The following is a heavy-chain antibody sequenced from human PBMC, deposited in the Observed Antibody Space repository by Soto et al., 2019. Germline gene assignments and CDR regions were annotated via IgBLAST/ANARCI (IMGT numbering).Heavy chain of an antibody. Sequence: GASVKVSFKSCGYTFTSYYMHWLRQAPGQGLEWMGIINPSGGSTSYAQKFQGRVTMTRDTSTSTVYMELSSLRSEDTAVYYCARDGIIAARLRWFDPWGQGTLVTVSS. CDR2: INPSGGST. V-gene: IGHV1-46*01. D-gene: IGHD6-6*01. CDR3: ARDGIIAARLRWFDP. J-gene: IGHJ5*02. CDR1: GYTFTSYY.